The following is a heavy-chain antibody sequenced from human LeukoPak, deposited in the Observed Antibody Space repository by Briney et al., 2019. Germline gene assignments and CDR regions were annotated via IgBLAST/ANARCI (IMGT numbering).Heavy chain of an antibody. CDR1: GFTFCSYA. CDR3: ARDIDF. J-gene: IGHJ4*02. CDR2: ISYDGSNK. Sequence: GGSLRLSCAASGFTFCSYAMHWVRQAPGKGLEWVAVISYDGSNKYYADSVKGRFTISRDNSKNTLYLQMNSLRAEDTAVYYCARDIDFWGQGTLVTVSS. V-gene: IGHV3-30-3*01.